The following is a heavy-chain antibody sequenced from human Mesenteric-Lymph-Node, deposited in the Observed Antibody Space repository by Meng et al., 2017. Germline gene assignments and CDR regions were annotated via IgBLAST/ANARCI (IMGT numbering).Heavy chain of an antibody. V-gene: IGHV4-4*02. CDR2: IPHRGSS. CDR3: LRGSGGSV. J-gene: IGHJ1*01. Sequence: GPALVKPSYTLSLACSVSGDAIPNPKWSAWVPQPPGKGLEWIGEIPHRGSSAYNPSLKSRVSMSIDKSNNQCSLKLTSVTAADTAVYHCLRGSGGSVWGQGTLVTVSS. D-gene: IGHD3-10*01. CDR1: GDAIPNPKW.